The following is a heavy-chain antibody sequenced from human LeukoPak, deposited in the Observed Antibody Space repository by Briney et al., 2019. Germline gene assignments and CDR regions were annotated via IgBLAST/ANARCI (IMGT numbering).Heavy chain of an antibody. V-gene: IGHV3-48*04. D-gene: IGHD6-6*01. J-gene: IGHJ3*02. CDR2: ISSSRSSM. CDR1: GFTFSSYS. CDR3: AREYSSSSGKAFDI. Sequence: SGGSLRLSCAASGFTFSSYSMNWVRQAPGKGLEWVSYISSSRSSMYYADSVKGRFTISRDNAKNSLYLQMNSLRVEDTAIYYCAREYSSSSGKAFDIWGQGTMVTVSS.